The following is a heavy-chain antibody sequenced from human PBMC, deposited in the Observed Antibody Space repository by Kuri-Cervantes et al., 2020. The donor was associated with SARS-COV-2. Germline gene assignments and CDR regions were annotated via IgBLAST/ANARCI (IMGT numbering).Heavy chain of an antibody. V-gene: IGHV4-4*07. CDR1: GGSISSYY. CDR2: IYTSGST. J-gene: IGHJ3*02. D-gene: IGHD2-2*01. Sequence: SETLSLTCTVSGGSISSYYWSWIRQPAGKGLEWIGRIYTSGSTNYNPSLKSRVTMSVDTSKNQFSLKLSSVTAADTAVYYCARLTTDIVVVPAATDAFDIWGQGTMVTVSS. CDR3: ARLTTDIVVVPAATDAFDI.